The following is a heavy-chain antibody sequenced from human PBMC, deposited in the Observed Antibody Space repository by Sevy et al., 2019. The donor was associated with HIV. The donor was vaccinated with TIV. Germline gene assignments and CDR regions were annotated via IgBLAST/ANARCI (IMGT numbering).Heavy chain of an antibody. V-gene: IGHV4-34*01. CDR3: ARGGGSSSSGGYYYGMDV. CDR1: GGSFSGYY. D-gene: IGHD6-6*01. Sequence: SETLSLTCAVYGGSFSGYYWSWIRQPPGKGLEWIGEINHSGSTNYNPSLKSRVTISVDTSKNQFSLKLSSVTAADTAVYYCARGGGSSSSGGYYYGMDVWGQGTTVTVSS. J-gene: IGHJ6*02. CDR2: INHSGST.